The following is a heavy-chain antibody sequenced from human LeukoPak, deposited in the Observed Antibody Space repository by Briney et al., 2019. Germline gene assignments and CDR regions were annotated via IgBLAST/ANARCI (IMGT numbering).Heavy chain of an antibody. CDR1: GYTLTELS. CDR2: FDPEDGET. J-gene: IGHJ6*02. Sequence: ASVKVSCKVSGYTLTELSMHWVRQAPGKGLEWTGGFDPEDGETIYAQKFQGRVTMTEDTSTDTAYMELSSLRSEDTAVYYCATDPHRRPNYYYYYGMDVWGQGTTVTVSS. D-gene: IGHD1-1*01. V-gene: IGHV1-24*01. CDR3: ATDPHRRPNYYYYYGMDV.